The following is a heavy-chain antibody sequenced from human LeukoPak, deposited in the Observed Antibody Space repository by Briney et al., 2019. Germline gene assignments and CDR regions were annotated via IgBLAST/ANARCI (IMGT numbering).Heavy chain of an antibody. V-gene: IGHV3-53*01. CDR3: ARWNWP. CDR2: IYSGGNT. D-gene: IGHD1-1*01. J-gene: IGHJ5*02. Sequence: GGSLRLSCAASGFTVSSNLMSWVRQAPGKGLEWVSVIYSGGNTYYADSVKGRFTIFRDNSKNTLYLQMNSLRAEDTAVYYCARWNWPWGQGTLVTVSS. CDR1: GFTVSSNL.